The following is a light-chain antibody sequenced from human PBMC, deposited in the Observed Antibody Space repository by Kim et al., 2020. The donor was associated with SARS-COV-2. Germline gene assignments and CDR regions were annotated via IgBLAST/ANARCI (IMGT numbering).Light chain of an antibody. Sequence: SYELTQPLSVSVAMGQTARINCGGNNIGNKKVHWYQQKPGQAPILVIYRDTNRPSGIPERFSGSNSGNTANLTNSRAQAGDESDYYCQVWDSSIGVFGGGTQLTVL. CDR1: NIGNKK. J-gene: IGLJ2*01. V-gene: IGLV3-9*01. CDR3: QVWDSSIGV. CDR2: RDT.